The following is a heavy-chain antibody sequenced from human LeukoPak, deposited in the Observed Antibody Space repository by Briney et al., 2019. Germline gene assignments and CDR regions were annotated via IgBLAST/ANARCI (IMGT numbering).Heavy chain of an antibody. CDR2: INDRGGYI. D-gene: IGHD6-19*01. Sequence: PGGSLRLSCEASGFTFSMYSMAWVRQAPGKGLEWVSVINDRGGYIQDADSVKGRFTISRDNSQNTLFLQMNSLRDEDTAVYYCVKERDRGIEVADDFDYWGQGTLVTVSS. CDR1: GFTFSMYS. CDR3: VKERDRGIEVADDFDY. V-gene: IGHV3-23*01. J-gene: IGHJ4*02.